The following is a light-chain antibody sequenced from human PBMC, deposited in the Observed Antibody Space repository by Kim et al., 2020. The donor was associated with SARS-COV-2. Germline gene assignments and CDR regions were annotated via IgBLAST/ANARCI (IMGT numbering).Light chain of an antibody. CDR3: AAWDDSLNGWV. CDR1: LSNIGSNT. Sequence: GQRVTISCSGSLSNIGSNTVTWYQQLPGTAPKLLIYSNNPRPSGVPDRFSGSKSGTSASLAISGLQSEDEADYYCAAWDDSLNGWVFGGGTQLTVL. J-gene: IGLJ3*02. V-gene: IGLV1-44*01. CDR2: SNN.